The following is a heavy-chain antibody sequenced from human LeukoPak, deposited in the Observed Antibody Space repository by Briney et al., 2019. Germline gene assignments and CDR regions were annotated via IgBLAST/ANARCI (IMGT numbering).Heavy chain of an antibody. CDR3: ATYSGSYSFDY. CDR1: GDSISSYF. V-gene: IGHV4-59*01. D-gene: IGHD1-26*01. J-gene: IGHJ4*02. CDR2: IYYDGTT. Sequence: SETLSLTCTVSGDSISSYFWSWIRQSPGKGLEWIEYIYYDGTTNYNPSLKSRVTISVDTSRNQFSLELSSVTAADTAVYFCATYSGSYSFDYWGQGTLVTVSS.